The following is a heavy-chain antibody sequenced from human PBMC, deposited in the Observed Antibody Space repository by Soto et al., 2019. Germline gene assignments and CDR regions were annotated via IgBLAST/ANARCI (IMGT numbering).Heavy chain of an antibody. V-gene: IGHV3-30*04. D-gene: IGHD6-19*01. J-gene: IGHJ4*01. CDR3: ARDPSPYTSGWYGIDF. CDR1: GFMFSAYA. CDR2: ISYDGTNK. Sequence: VGSLRLSCAAPGFMFSAYAMLWVRQAPGKGLEWVAAISYDGTNKYYADSIKGRFTISRDHSANTLFLQVNSLRREDTAMYYCARDPSPYTSGWYGIDFWGHGTLVTVSS.